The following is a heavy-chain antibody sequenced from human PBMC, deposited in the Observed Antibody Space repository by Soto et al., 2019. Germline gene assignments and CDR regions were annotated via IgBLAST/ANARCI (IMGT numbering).Heavy chain of an antibody. D-gene: IGHD3-10*01. CDR3: ARGGVHMDV. Sequence: PSETLSLTCTVSGGSISSDNWSWIRQPPGKGLEWIGYRYYSGSANYNPSLKSRVTISVDTSKNQFSLKLKSVAAADTAVYYCARGGVHMDVWGQGTTVTVSS. J-gene: IGHJ6*02. CDR1: GGSISSDN. CDR2: RYYSGSA. V-gene: IGHV4-59*01.